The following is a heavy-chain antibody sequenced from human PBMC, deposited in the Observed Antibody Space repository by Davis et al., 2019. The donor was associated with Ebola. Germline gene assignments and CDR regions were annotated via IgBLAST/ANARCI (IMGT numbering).Heavy chain of an antibody. Sequence: PGGSLRLSCSASGFTFSTLGMFWVRQAPGKGLEWVAFIRFDGSEKYYADSVKGRFTISRENSKATLDLQMNSLRVEDTAVYYCAKTPSYPTRIGDLYPPRSVDLWGQGTMVTVSS. J-gene: IGHJ3*01. V-gene: IGHV3-30*02. D-gene: IGHD3-10*01. CDR2: IRFDGSEK. CDR1: GFTFSTLG. CDR3: AKTPSYPTRIGDLYPPRSVDL.